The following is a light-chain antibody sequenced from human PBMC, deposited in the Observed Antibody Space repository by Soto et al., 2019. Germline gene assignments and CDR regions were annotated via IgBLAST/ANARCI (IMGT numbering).Light chain of an antibody. CDR1: GSDIGTFNR. V-gene: IGLV2-18*02. CDR2: DVN. Sequence: QSALTQPPSVSGSPGQSVTISCTGTGSDIGTFNRVSWYQQPPGTAPKLLIYDVNNRPSGVPDRFSGSKSGNTASLTISGLQAEDGADYYCSSYTSSSTDVFGTGTKLTVL. J-gene: IGLJ1*01. CDR3: SSYTSSSTDV.